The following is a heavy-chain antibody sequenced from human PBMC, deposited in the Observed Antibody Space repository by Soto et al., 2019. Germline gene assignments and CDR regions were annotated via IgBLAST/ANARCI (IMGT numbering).Heavy chain of an antibody. CDR2: IYYSRST. V-gene: IGHV4-31*03. CDR1: GGSISSGGYY. D-gene: IGHD2-15*01. J-gene: IGHJ4*02. Sequence: QVQLQESGPGLVKPSQTLSLTCTVSGGSISSGGYYWSWIRQHPGKGLEWIGYIYYSRSTYYNPSLKSRVTRSVDRSKNQFSLKLSSVTAADPAVYYCARGSVVAATLFDYWGQGTLVTVSS. CDR3: ARGSVVAATLFDY.